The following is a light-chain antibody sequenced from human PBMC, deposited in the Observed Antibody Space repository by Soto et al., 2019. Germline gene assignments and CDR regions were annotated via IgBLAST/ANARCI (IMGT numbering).Light chain of an antibody. Sequence: DIQMTQSPSSLSASVGVRVTITCRASQGISNYLAWYQQKPGKVPKLLIYTASTLQSGVPSRFSGSGSGTDFTLTISSLQPEDVATYYCQNYNSAPQLTFGGGTKVEIK. V-gene: IGKV1-27*01. CDR2: TAS. J-gene: IGKJ4*01. CDR3: QNYNSAPQLT. CDR1: QGISNY.